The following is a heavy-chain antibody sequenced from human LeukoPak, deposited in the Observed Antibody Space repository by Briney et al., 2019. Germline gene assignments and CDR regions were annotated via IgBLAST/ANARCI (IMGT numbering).Heavy chain of an antibody. V-gene: IGHV3-30*02. Sequence: PGGSLRLSCAAPGFTFSSYGMHWVRQAPGKGLEWVAFIRYDGSNKYYADSVKGRFTISRDNSKNTLYLQMNSLRAEDTAVYYCAKDAQYSSGWYGRRSYYYYGMDVWGQGTTVTVSS. CDR3: AKDAQYSSGWYGRRSYYYYGMDV. J-gene: IGHJ6*02. D-gene: IGHD6-19*01. CDR1: GFTFSSYG. CDR2: IRYDGSNK.